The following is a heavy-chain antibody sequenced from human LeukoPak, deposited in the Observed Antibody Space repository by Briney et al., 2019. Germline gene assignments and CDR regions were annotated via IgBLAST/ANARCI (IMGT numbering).Heavy chain of an antibody. CDR2: INHSGST. Sequence: SETLPLTCAVYGGSFSGYYWSWIRQPPGKGLEWIGEINHSGSTNYNPSLKSRVTISVDTSKNQFSLKLSSVTAADTAVYYCARVGVVATYHWGQGTLVTVFS. CDR1: GGSFSGYY. J-gene: IGHJ4*02. D-gene: IGHD5-12*01. V-gene: IGHV4-34*01. CDR3: ARVGVVATYH.